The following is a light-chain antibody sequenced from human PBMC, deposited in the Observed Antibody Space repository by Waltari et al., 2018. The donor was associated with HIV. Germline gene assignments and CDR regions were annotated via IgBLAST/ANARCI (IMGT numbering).Light chain of an antibody. CDR3: CSYAGSYTWV. Sequence: QSALTQPRSVSGSPGQSVTISCTGTSLNVGGYNYVSWFQQHPGKAPKLILYDVTQRPSGAPVRFSASKSGNTASLTISGLQAGDEADYFCCSYAGSYTWVFGTGTELTVL. V-gene: IGLV2-11*01. J-gene: IGLJ3*02. CDR1: SLNVGGYNY. CDR2: DVT.